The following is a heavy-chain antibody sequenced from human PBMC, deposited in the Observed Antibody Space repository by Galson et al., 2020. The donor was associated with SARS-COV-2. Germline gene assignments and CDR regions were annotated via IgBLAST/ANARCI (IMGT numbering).Heavy chain of an antibody. CDR1: GDSVSSGRAA. D-gene: IGHD3-22*01. CDR3: ARLTPEIYVDNSVEG. Sequence: SQTLSLTCSISGDSVSSGRAAWNWIRQSPSRGLEWLGRTYYRSNKWYTDYAVSVKSRINIDPDTSKNLFSLQLNSVTPDDTALYYCARLTPEIYVDNSVEGWGQGTTVIVSS. CDR2: TYYRSNKWYT. J-gene: IGHJ6*02. V-gene: IGHV6-1*01.